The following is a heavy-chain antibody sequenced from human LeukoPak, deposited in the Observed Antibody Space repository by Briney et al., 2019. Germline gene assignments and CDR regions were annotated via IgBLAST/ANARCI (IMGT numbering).Heavy chain of an antibody. CDR1: GFTFTSYR. D-gene: IGHD2-15*01. CDR2: IGSSGTTI. V-gene: IGHV3-48*04. Sequence: GGSLRLSCAASGFTFTSYRMNWVRQAPGKGLEWVSCIGSSGTTIYYADSVKGRFTISRDNAKNSLYLQMNSLTAGDTAVYYCARDLLGYYGMDVWGQGTTVTVSS. CDR3: ARDLLGYYGMDV. J-gene: IGHJ6*02.